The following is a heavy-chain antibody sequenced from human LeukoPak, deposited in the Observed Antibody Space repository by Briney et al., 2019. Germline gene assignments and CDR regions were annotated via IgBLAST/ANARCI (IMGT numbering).Heavy chain of an antibody. CDR1: GYTFTGYY. Sequence: GASVKVSCKASGYTFTGYYIHWVRQAPGQRLEWMGCINPNSGDTNYAQKFQDRLTMTRDTSISTAYMELNSLRSDDTAVYYCGRGDKSFNPWGQGTLVTVSS. CDR3: GRGDKSFNP. CDR2: INPNSGDT. V-gene: IGHV1-2*02. J-gene: IGHJ5*02.